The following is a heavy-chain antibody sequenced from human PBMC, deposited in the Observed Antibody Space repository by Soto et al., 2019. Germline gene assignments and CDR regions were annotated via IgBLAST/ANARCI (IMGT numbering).Heavy chain of an antibody. D-gene: IGHD2-21*02. V-gene: IGHV1-69*13. Sequence: ALVKVACKASGGSFSSYAISWVRQDPGQGLEWMGGIIPIFGTANYAQKFQGRVTITADESTSTAYMELSSLRSEDTAVYYCARGIHCGGDCYSDFDYWGQGTLVTVSS. CDR3: ARGIHCGGDCYSDFDY. CDR2: IIPIFGTA. J-gene: IGHJ4*02. CDR1: GGSFSSYA.